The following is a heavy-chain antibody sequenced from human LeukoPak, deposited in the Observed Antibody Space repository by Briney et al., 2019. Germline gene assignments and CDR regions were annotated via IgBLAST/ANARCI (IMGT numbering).Heavy chain of an antibody. CDR1: GVSFDDYY. J-gene: IGHJ4*02. CDR2: INHSGYT. V-gene: IGHV4-34*01. Sequence: PSETLSLTCAVSGVSFDDYYWSWVRQTPGKGLEWLGEINHSGYTNDSPSLKSRVTLSIDTSNKQFSLNLRSVTVADAGIYYCTRMTAGHDYWGQESLVTISS. CDR3: TRMTAGHDY. D-gene: IGHD2-21*02.